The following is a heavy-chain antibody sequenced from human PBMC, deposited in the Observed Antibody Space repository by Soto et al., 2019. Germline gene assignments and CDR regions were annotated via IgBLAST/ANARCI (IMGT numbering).Heavy chain of an antibody. D-gene: IGHD1-7*01. V-gene: IGHV1-2*02. CDR3: AREEGITGTTDWFDP. CDR2: INPNSGGT. CDR1: GYTFTGYY. Sequence: QVRLVQSGAEVKKPGASVKVSCKASGYTFTGYYMHWVRQAPGQGLEWMGWINPNSGGTNYAQKFQGRVTMTRDTSISTAYMEMSRLRSDDTAVYYCAREEGITGTTDWFDPWGQGTLVTVSS. J-gene: IGHJ5*02.